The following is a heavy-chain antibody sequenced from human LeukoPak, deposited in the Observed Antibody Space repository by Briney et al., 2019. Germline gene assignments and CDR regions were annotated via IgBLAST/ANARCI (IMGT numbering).Heavy chain of an antibody. CDR1: GFTFSSFW. CDR2: INSDGTST. Sequence: GGSLRLSCTASGFTFSSFWMHWVRQAPGKGLEWVSHINSDGTSTSYADSVKGRFTISRDNAKNSLYLQMNSLRAEDTAVYYCARDGQTECSGYDLWGQGTLVTVSS. CDR3: ARDGQTECSGYDL. V-gene: IGHV3-74*01. J-gene: IGHJ5*02. D-gene: IGHD5-12*01.